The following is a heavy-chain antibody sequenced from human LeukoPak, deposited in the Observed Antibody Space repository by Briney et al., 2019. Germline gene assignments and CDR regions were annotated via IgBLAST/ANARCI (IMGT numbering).Heavy chain of an antibody. V-gene: IGHV3-64D*06. D-gene: IGHD3/OR15-3a*01. Sequence: GGSLRLSCSASGFTFSSYAMHWVRQAPGKGLEYVSAISSNGRSTYHADSVKGRFTVSRDNSKNTLYLQMSSLRDEDTAVYYCARDRTGTASFDYWGQGTLVTVSS. CDR2: ISSNGRST. CDR3: ARDRTGTASFDY. CDR1: GFTFSSYA. J-gene: IGHJ4*02.